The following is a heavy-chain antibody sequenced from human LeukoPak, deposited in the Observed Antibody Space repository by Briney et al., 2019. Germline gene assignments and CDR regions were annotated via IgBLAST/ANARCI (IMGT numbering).Heavy chain of an antibody. CDR3: ARTISKVTTLGFQH. D-gene: IGHD4-17*01. V-gene: IGHV3-7*01. CDR2: IKQDGSEK. CDR1: GFTFSSYW. J-gene: IGHJ1*01. Sequence: GGSLRLSCAASGFTFSSYWMSWVRQAPGKGLEWVANIKQDGSEKYYVDSVKGRFTISRDNAKNSLYLQMNSLRAEDTAVYYRARTISKVTTLGFQHWGQGTLVTVSS.